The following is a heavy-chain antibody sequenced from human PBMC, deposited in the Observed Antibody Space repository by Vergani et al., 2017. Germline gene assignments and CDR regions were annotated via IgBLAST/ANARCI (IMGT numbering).Heavy chain of an antibody. CDR2: INPNSGGT. Sequence: QVQLVQSGAEVKKPGASVKVSCKASGYTFTGYYMHWVRQAPGQGLEWMGWINPNSGGTNYAQKFQGRVTMTRDTSISTAYMGLSRLRSDDTAVYYCARVPTYCSSTSCYSGAFYIWGQGTMVTVSS. CDR1: GYTFTGYY. CDR3: ARVPTYCSSTSCYSGAFYI. V-gene: IGHV1-2*02. J-gene: IGHJ3*02. D-gene: IGHD2-2*01.